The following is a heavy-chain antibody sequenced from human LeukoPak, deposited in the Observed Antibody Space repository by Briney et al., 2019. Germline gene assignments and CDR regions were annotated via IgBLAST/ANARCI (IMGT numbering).Heavy chain of an antibody. CDR2: IYTSGST. Sequence: SETLSLTCAVYGGSFSGYSWSWIRQPAGKCLEWIGRIYTSGSTNYNPSLKSRVTMSVDTSKSQFSLKLSSVTAADTAVYYCARGRRAGSYYVYWGQGTLVTVSS. D-gene: IGHD1-26*01. V-gene: IGHV4-59*10. CDR3: ARGRRAGSYYVY. J-gene: IGHJ4*02. CDR1: GGSFSGYS.